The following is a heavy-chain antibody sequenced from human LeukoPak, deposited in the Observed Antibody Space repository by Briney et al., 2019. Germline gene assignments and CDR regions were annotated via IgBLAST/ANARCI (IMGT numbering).Heavy chain of an antibody. CDR3: ATRTRSWFDP. Sequence: PSKTLSLTCAVYGGSFSGYYWSWIRQPPGKGLEWIGEINHSGSTNYNPSLKSRVTISVDTSKNQFSLKLSSVTAADTAVYYCATRTRSWFDPWGQGTLVTVSS. J-gene: IGHJ5*02. D-gene: IGHD1-14*01. CDR1: GGSFSGYY. CDR2: INHSGST. V-gene: IGHV4-34*01.